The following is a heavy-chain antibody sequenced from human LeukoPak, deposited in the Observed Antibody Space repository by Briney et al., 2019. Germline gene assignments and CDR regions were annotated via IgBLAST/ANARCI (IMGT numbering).Heavy chain of an antibody. V-gene: IGHV3-7*01. D-gene: IGHD2-21*01. Sequence: GGSLRLSCTASEFTFSSYWMSWVRQAPGKGLEWVANIKQDGSEKDYVDSVKGRFTISRDNAKNSLYLQMNNLRAEGTAVCYCARYCGGDCYGMDVWGQGTTVTVSS. CDR3: ARYCGGDCYGMDV. CDR1: EFTFSSYW. J-gene: IGHJ6*02. CDR2: IKQDGSEK.